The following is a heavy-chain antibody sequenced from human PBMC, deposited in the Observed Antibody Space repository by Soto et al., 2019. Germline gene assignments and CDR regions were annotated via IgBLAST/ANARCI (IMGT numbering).Heavy chain of an antibody. CDR3: ARAPAFGWFDP. V-gene: IGHV4-31*03. CDR2: IYYRGST. Sequence: QVQLQESGPGLVKPSQTLSLTCTVSGGSISSGGYYWSWIRQHPGKGLEWIGYIYYRGSTYYNPSXKXXVTISVDTSKNPSSLKLSSVTAADTAVYYCARAPAFGWFDPWGQGTLVTVSS. D-gene: IGHD3-10*01. J-gene: IGHJ5*02. CDR1: GGSISSGGYY.